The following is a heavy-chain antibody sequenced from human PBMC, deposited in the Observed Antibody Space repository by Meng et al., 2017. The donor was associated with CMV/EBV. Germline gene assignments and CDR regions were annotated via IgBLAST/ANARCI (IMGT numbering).Heavy chain of an antibody. D-gene: IGHD3-3*01. Sequence: GESLKISCAASGFTFSDYYMSWIRQAPGKGLEWVSYISSSGSTIYYADSVKGRFTISRDNAKNSLYLQMNSLRAEDTAVYYCARHLAAIFGVDAFDIWGQGIMVTVSS. J-gene: IGHJ3*02. CDR3: ARHLAAIFGVDAFDI. CDR2: ISSSGSTI. CDR1: GFTFSDYY. V-gene: IGHV3-11*01.